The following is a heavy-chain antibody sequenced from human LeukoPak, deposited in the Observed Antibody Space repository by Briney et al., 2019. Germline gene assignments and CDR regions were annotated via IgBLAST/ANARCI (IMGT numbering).Heavy chain of an antibody. D-gene: IGHD2-21*02. V-gene: IGHV4-4*02. CDR2: IYHSGST. CDR1: GGSISSSNW. J-gene: IGHJ5*02. CDR3: ARDSGDTDNWFDP. Sequence: SETLSLTCAVSGGSISSSNWWSWVRQPPGKGLEWIGEIYHSGSTNYNPSLKSRVTISVDKPKNQFSLKLSSVTAADTAVYYCARDSGDTDNWFDPWGQGTLVTVSS.